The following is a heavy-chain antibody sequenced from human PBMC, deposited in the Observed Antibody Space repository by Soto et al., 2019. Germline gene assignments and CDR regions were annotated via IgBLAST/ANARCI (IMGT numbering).Heavy chain of an antibody. CDR1: GGTFSSYA. CDR2: IIPIFGTA. J-gene: IGHJ4*02. D-gene: IGHD2-15*01. Sequence: SVKVSCKASGGTFSSYAISWVRQAPGQGLEWMGGIIPIFGTANYAQKFQGRVTITADESTSTAYMELSSLRSEDTAVYYCARDSESYCSGGSCYATDSSGHYYWGQGTLVTVSS. V-gene: IGHV1-69*13. CDR3: ARDSESYCSGGSCYATDSSGHYY.